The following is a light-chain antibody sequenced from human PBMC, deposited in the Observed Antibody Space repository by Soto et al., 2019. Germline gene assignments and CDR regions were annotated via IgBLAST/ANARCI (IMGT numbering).Light chain of an antibody. CDR1: SSDVGNYNL. J-gene: IGLJ1*01. CDR2: GDS. V-gene: IGLV2-23*01. CDR3: CSYAASSTYV. Sequence: QSVLTQPASVSGSPGQSITISCTGTSSDVGNYNLVSWYQQHPGKAPKLIIYGDSKRPSGVSNRFSGSKSGNTASLTISGLQAEDEADYYCCSYAASSTYVFGTGTKLTVL.